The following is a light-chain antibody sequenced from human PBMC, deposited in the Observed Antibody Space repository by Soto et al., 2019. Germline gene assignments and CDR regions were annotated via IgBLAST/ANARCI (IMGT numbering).Light chain of an antibody. Sequence: QSVLTQPPSVSGAPGQRVTISCTGSSSNIGAGYDIHWYQQPPGTAPKLLIHGNNNRPSGVPDRFSGSKSGTSASLAITGLQAEDEADYYCQSSDSSLSRVFGTGTKVTVL. J-gene: IGLJ1*01. CDR3: QSSDSSLSRV. CDR1: SSNIGAGYD. V-gene: IGLV1-40*01. CDR2: GNN.